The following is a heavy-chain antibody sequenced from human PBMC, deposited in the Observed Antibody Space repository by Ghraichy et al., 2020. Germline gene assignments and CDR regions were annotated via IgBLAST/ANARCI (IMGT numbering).Heavy chain of an antibody. J-gene: IGHJ4*02. Sequence: GESLNISCTASGFTLSNYWMGWVRQAPGKGLEWVANIKQDGSEKHYVGSVEGRFTISRDNAKNPVYLQMNSLRAEDTAVYYCARAAYYYDRSDYWGRGTLVTVSS. CDR1: GFTLSNYW. V-gene: IGHV3-7*01. D-gene: IGHD3-22*01. CDR2: IKQDGSEK. CDR3: ARAAYYYDRSDY.